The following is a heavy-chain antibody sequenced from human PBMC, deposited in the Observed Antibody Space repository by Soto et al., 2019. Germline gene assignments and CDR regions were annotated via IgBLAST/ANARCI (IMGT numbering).Heavy chain of an antibody. CDR1: GFTFTSYW. CDR3: ARLRFILTERDFDS. J-gene: IGHJ4*02. CDR2: IKQDGTSK. V-gene: IGHV3-7*05. D-gene: IGHD3-16*01. Sequence: EVQLVESGGGLVQPGGSLRLSCEASGFTFTSYWMSWVRQAPGKGLEWVANIKQDGTSKYYADSVKGRFTVSRDNAKSSVHLQMDSRRDDDTAVYRCARLRFILTERDFDSWGQGTLVTVSS.